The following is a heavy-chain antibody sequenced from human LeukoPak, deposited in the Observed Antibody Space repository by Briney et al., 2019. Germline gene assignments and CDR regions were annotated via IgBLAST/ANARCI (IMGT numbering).Heavy chain of an antibody. CDR1: GFTFSSYA. CDR3: ARDLNWNYDYYYYMDV. Sequence: GGSLRLSCAASGFTFSSYAMNWVRQAPGKGLAWVSGINNSGGSTYYADSVKGRFTISRDNSKNTLYLQMNSLRAEDTAVYYCARDLNWNYDYYYYMDVWGKGTTVTVSS. D-gene: IGHD1-7*01. V-gene: IGHV3-23*01. CDR2: INNSGGST. J-gene: IGHJ6*03.